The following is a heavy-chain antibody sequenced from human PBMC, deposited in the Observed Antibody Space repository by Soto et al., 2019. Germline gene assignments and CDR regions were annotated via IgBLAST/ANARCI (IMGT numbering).Heavy chain of an antibody. Sequence: QVQLVESGGGVVQPGRSLRLSCAASGFSFSDYGMHWVRQAPGKGLEWVAVISSDESSKYYADSVKGRFTISRDNSKNTLYLQMNSLRPEDTAVYYCAKEGGNSYYYYGMGVWGQGTTATVSS. CDR2: ISSDESSK. CDR1: GFSFSDYG. CDR3: AKEGGNSYYYYGMGV. V-gene: IGHV3-30*18. D-gene: IGHD2-21*02. J-gene: IGHJ6*02.